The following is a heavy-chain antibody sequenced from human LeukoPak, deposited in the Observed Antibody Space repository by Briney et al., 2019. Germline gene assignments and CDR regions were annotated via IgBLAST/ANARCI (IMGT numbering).Heavy chain of an antibody. CDR1: GGSISSGGYY. D-gene: IGHD3-22*01. CDR2: IYYSGST. J-gene: IGHJ4*02. Sequence: SETLSLTCTVSGGSISSGGYYWSWIRQHPGKGLEWIGYIYYSGSTYYNPSLKSRVTTSVDTSKNQFSLKLSSVTAADTAVYYCASLAYYYDSSGVDYWGQGTLVTVSS. V-gene: IGHV4-31*03. CDR3: ASLAYYYDSSGVDY.